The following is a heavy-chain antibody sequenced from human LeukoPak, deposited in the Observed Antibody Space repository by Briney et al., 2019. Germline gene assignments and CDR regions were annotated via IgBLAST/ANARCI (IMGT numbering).Heavy chain of an antibody. D-gene: IGHD3-10*01. CDR2: IYYSGST. CDR3: ARQRVHWFDP. J-gene: IGHJ5*02. Sequence: SETLSLTCTVSGGSISSYYWSWIRQPPGKRLEWIGYIYYSGSTNYNPSLKSRVTISVDTSKNQFSLKLSSVTAADTAVYYCARQRVHWFDPWGQGTLVTVSS. CDR1: GGSISSYY. V-gene: IGHV4-59*08.